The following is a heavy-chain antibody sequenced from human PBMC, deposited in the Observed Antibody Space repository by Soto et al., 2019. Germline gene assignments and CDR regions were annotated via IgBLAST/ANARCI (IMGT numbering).Heavy chain of an antibody. J-gene: IGHJ4*02. Sequence: QVQLVQSGAEVKKPGASVKVSCKASGYTFTSYDINWVRQATGQGLEWMGWMNPNSGNTGYAQKFQGRVTMTRKNSISTAYMEVSSLRSEDTAVYYCAKERGASSPFDYWGQGPLVTVSP. D-gene: IGHD6-19*01. V-gene: IGHV1-8*01. CDR2: MNPNSGNT. CDR1: GYTFTSYD. CDR3: AKERGASSPFDY.